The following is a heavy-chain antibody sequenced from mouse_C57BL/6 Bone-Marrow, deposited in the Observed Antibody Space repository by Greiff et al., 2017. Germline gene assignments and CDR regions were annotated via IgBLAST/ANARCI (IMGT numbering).Heavy chain of an antibody. CDR2: IYPRSGNT. V-gene: IGHV1-81*01. Sequence: QVQLQQSGAELARPGASVKLSCKASGYTFTSYGISWVKQRTGQGLEWIGEIYPRSGNTYYNEKFKGKDTLTADKSSSTAYMELRSLTSEDSAVXFCAIDRWLLLFAYWGQGTLVTVSA. D-gene: IGHD2-3*01. CDR1: GYTFTSYG. J-gene: IGHJ3*01. CDR3: AIDRWLLLFAY.